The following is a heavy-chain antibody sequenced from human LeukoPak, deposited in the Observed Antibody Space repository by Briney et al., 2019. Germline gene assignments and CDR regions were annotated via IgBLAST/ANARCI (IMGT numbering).Heavy chain of an antibody. CDR2: ISGRGGST. J-gene: IGHJ3*02. D-gene: IGHD1-26*01. Sequence: GGSMRLVCAASGGTFSSYDMSGVRQAPGKGLEGVSAISGRGGSTYYADSVKGRFTISRDNSKNTLYLQMNSLRAEDTAVYYCAKDRLGDPGIMGATYYDAFDIWGQGTMDTVSS. CDR3: AKDRLGDPGIMGATYYDAFDI. CDR1: GGTFSSYD. V-gene: IGHV3-23*01.